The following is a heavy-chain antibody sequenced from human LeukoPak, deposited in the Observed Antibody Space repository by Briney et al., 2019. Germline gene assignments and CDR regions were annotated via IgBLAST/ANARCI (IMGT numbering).Heavy chain of an antibody. Sequence: GGSLRLSCAASGFTFNTYWMSWVRQAPGKGLEWVANLKQDGSEGYYVDSVKGRFTISRDNAKNSLYLQMNSLRAEDTAVYYCARAEYCYYCGMDVWGQGTTVIVSS. CDR1: GFTFNTYW. V-gene: IGHV3-7*03. CDR2: LKQDGSEG. J-gene: IGHJ6*02. D-gene: IGHD2/OR15-2a*01. CDR3: ARAEYCYYCGMDV.